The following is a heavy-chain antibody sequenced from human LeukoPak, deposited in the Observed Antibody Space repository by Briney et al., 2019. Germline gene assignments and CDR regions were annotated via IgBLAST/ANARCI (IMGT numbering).Heavy chain of an antibody. CDR2: IDPSDSYN. Sequence: GESLKISCKGSGYSITSYWITWVRQMAGKGLEWMGRIDPSDSYNNYSPSFQGHVTISADKSISTAYLQWSSLKASDAAMYYCARQVTYDGFDIWGQGTMVTVSS. D-gene: IGHD2-21*02. CDR3: ARQVTYDGFDI. V-gene: IGHV5-10-1*01. CDR1: GYSITSYW. J-gene: IGHJ3*02.